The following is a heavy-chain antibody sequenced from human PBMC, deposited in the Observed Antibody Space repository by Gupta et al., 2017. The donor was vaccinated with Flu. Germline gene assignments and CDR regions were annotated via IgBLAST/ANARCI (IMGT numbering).Heavy chain of an antibody. V-gene: IGHV3-23*01. CDR2: MNGSGDSM. CDR1: GFTFSSSA. CDR3: AKDNPXTYKNLGSYRNDY. D-gene: IGHD3-16*02. J-gene: IGHJ4*02. Sequence: DVQLLESGVDLVHPGGSLRLSCPASGFTFSSSAMGWVRQAPGKGLEGVATMNGSGDSMYYANSVKGRFTISRDNSKNTVYLKMNGLRAEDKAVXYXAKDNPXTYKNLGSYRNDYWGKGNLVTVSS.